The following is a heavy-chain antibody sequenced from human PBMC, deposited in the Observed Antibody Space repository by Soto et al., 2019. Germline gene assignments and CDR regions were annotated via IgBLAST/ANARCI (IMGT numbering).Heavy chain of an antibody. D-gene: IGHD3-9*01. Sequence: QEQLVESGGGVVRPGKSLRLSCEASGFTFTYNAMHWVRQAPGKGLEWVAVISFNGRKKFYARSVKGRFTISRDNSKNTLYLQTNNLRPGDTAVYYCARDWLRRDDIFTPSWNFKLWGQGTLVTAS. CDR1: GFTFTYNA. CDR2: ISFNGRKK. V-gene: IGHV3-30*04. CDR3: ARDWLRRDDIFTPSWNFKL. J-gene: IGHJ2*01.